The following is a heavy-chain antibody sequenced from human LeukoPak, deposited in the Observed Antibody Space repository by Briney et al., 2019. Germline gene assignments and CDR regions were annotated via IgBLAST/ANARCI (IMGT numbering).Heavy chain of an antibody. CDR1: GGSFSGYY. CDR2: INHGGST. J-gene: IGHJ4*02. V-gene: IGHV4-34*01. D-gene: IGHD5-24*01. Sequence: SETLSLTCVAYGGSFSGYYWSWIRERPGKGLEWIGEINHGGSTNYHPSRKSRVTISVDTSKNQFSLKLSSVTAAHTAVYSCARHVPPRLQTHDTNNYWGQGTLVTVSS. CDR3: ARHVPPRLQTHDTNNY.